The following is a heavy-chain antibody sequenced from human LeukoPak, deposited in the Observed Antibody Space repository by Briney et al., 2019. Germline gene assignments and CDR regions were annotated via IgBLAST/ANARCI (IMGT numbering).Heavy chain of an antibody. CDR3: AKGDSD. J-gene: IGHJ4*02. V-gene: IGHV3-30*02. Sequence: DSVKGRFTISRDNSKNTLYLQMNSLRVEDTAVYYCAKGDSDWGQGTLVTVSS. D-gene: IGHD2-15*01.